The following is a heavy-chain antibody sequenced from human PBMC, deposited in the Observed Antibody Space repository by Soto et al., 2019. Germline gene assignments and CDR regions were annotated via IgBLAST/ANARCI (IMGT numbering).Heavy chain of an antibody. J-gene: IGHJ4*02. CDR2: ISSSSSTI. CDR3: ARDTYSSGWWYRFDS. Sequence: GGSLRLSCSASGFTFSSSSMNWVRQAPGKGLEWVSYISSSSSTIYYADSVKGRFTISRDNAKNSLYLQMNSLRAEDTAVYYCARDTYSSGWWYRFDSWGRGTLVTVSS. CDR1: GFTFSSSS. D-gene: IGHD6-19*01. V-gene: IGHV3-48*01.